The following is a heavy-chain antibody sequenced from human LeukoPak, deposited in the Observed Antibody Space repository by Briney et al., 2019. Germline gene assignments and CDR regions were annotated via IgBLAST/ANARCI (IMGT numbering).Heavy chain of an antibody. CDR3: ARDRWLSSFDL. V-gene: IGHV4-61*02. Sequence: SEALSLTCTVSGGSISSGSYYWSWIRQPAGKGLEWIGRIYTSGSTNYNPSLKSRFTISVDTSKNQFSLKLSSVTAADTAVYYCARDRWLSSFDLWGRGTLVTVSS. D-gene: IGHD3-9*01. CDR2: IYTSGST. CDR1: GGSISSGSYY. J-gene: IGHJ2*01.